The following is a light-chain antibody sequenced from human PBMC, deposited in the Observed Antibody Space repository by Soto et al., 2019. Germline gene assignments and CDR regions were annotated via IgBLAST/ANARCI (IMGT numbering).Light chain of an antibody. J-gene: IGKJ5*01. CDR3: QQYNNWPFS. CDR1: QGVTTN. V-gene: IGKV3-15*01. CDR2: DVS. Sequence: EIVMTQYPGTLSVSPGARSTLSCRAGQGVTTNFAWYQQKSGQSPRLLIYDVSIRATGVPARFSGTGSETDFTLTISGLQSEDSAVYFCQQYNNWPFSFGQGTRLEIK.